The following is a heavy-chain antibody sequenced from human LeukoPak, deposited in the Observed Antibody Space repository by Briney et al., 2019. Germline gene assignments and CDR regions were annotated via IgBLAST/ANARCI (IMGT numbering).Heavy chain of an antibody. J-gene: IGHJ4*02. CDR2: IYHSGNT. V-gene: IGHV4-38-2*01. CDR1: GYSMSSGYY. D-gene: IGHD6-13*01. CDR3: ARQSTRSWYDY. Sequence: SETLSLTCAVSGYSMSSGYYWAGIRQPPGKGLEWIGSIYHSGNTYYNPSLKSRVTISVDTSKNQFSLKLSSVSAAETAVYYCARQSTRSWYDYGGQGTLVTVSS.